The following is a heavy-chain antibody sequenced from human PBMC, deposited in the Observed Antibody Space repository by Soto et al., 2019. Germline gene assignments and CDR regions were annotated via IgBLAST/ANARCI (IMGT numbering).Heavy chain of an antibody. V-gene: IGHV3-23*01. CDR3: AKADPDHYVWGSCRYYYYYGMDV. D-gene: IGHD3-16*02. CDR1: GFTFSSYA. J-gene: IGHJ6*02. Sequence: PGGSLRLSCAASGFTFSSYAMSWVRQAPGKGLEWVSAISGSGGSTYYADSVKGRFTISRDNSKNTLYLQMNSLRAEDTAVYYCAKADPDHYVWGSCRYYYYYGMDVWGQGTTVTVSS. CDR2: ISGSGGST.